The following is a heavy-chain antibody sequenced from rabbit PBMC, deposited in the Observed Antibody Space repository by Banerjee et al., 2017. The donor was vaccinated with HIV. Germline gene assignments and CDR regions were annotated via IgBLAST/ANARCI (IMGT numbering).Heavy chain of an antibody. V-gene: IGHV1S40*01. CDR2: IWTSGDDRH. Sequence: QSLEESGGDLVKPGASLTLTCTASGFSFSSSYWICWVRQAPGKGLEWIACIWTSGDDRHFDASWAKGRFTISKTSSTTVTLQMTGLTAADTATYFCAREWVYVGRSWDLWGPGTLVTVS. CDR1: GFSFSSSYW. CDR3: AREWVYVGRSWDL. D-gene: IGHD4-2*01. J-gene: IGHJ4*01.